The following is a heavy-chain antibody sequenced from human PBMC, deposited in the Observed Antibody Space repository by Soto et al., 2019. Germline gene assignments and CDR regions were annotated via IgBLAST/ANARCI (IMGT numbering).Heavy chain of an antibody. CDR3: ARDLGSSWYPEYFQH. J-gene: IGHJ1*01. CDR1: GFTFSSYS. V-gene: IGHV3-48*01. Sequence: GGSLRLSCAASGFTFSSYSMNWVRQAPGKGLQWVSYISSSSSTIYYADSVKGRFTISRDNAKNSLYLQMNSLRAEDTAVYYCARDLGSSWYPEYFQHWGQGTLVTVSS. CDR2: ISSSSSTI. D-gene: IGHD6-13*01.